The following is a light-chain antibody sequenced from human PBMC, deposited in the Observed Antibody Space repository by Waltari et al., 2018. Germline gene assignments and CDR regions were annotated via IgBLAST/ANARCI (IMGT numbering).Light chain of an antibody. CDR3: QQYGSSPRT. CDR2: GAS. J-gene: IGKJ1*01. CDR1: QSVSSSY. V-gene: IGKV3-20*01. Sequence: EIVLTQSPGTLSLSPGERATLSCRASQSVSSSYLAWYQQKPGQAPRLLIYGASRRATGIPDRFSGSGSGTDFTLTISILEPEDCAVYYCQQYGSSPRTFGQGTKVEIK.